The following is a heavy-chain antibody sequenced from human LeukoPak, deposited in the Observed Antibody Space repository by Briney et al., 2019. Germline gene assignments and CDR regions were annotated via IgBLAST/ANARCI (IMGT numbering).Heavy chain of an antibody. J-gene: IGHJ6*02. CDR1: GFTFSSYS. CDR3: AKEGYSSGWTDYYYYGMDV. D-gene: IGHD6-19*01. CDR2: ISSSSSYI. Sequence: GGSLRLSCAASGFTFSSYSMNWVRQAPGKGLEWVSSISSSSSYIYYADSVKGRFTISRDNAKNSLYLQMNSLRAEDTALYYCAKEGYSSGWTDYYYYGMDVWGQGTTVTVSS. V-gene: IGHV3-21*04.